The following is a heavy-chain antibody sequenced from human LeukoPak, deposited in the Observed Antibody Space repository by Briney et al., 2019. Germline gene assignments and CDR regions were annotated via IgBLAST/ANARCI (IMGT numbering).Heavy chain of an antibody. CDR3: ATAAIAAGAD. V-gene: IGHV3-30*04. CDR2: ISYDGSNK. J-gene: IGHJ4*02. CDR1: GFTFSSYA. Sequence: GGSLRLSCAASGFTFSSYAMHWVRQAPGKGLEWVAVISYDGSNKYYADSVKGRFTISRDNSKNTLYLQMNSLRAEGTAVYYCATAAIAAGADWGQGTLVTVSS. D-gene: IGHD6-13*01.